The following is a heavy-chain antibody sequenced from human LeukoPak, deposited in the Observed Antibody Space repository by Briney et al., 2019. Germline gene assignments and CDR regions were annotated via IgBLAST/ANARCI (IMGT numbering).Heavy chain of an antibody. Sequence: PGGSLRLSCAPSGFTFSGHWMSWVRQAPGKGLEWVANINQGGSDKYYVDPVKGRFTISRDNANNLLYLQMNSLRGEDTAVYYCTRDRSRAEDDWGQGTLVTVSS. V-gene: IGHV3-7*01. CDR2: INQGGSDK. D-gene: IGHD1-14*01. CDR3: TRDRSRAEDD. CDR1: GFTFSGHW. J-gene: IGHJ4*02.